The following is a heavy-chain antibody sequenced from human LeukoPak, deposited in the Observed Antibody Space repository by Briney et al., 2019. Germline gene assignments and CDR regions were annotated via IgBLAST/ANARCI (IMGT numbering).Heavy chain of an antibody. J-gene: IGHJ4*02. D-gene: IGHD5-18*01. CDR1: GFPFTNYA. Sequence: GGSLRLSCAASGFPFTNYAMSWVRQVPGKGLEWVSTISSGSGVSTYYADPVKGRFTISRDNSKNTLYLQINSLRAEDTGVYFCVGVRYSYGFSDYWGQGTLVTVSS. V-gene: IGHV3-23*01. CDR2: ISSGSGVST. CDR3: VGVRYSYGFSDY.